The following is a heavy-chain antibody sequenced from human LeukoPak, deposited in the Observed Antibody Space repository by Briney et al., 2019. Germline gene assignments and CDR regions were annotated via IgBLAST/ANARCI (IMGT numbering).Heavy chain of an antibody. D-gene: IGHD3-10*01. Sequence: PPGGSLRLSCAASGFTFSSYAMSWVRQAPGKGLEWVSAISGSGGSTYYADSVKGRFTISRDNSKNTLYLQMNSLRAEDTAVYYCAKDRFWDYGSGSPFDYWGQGTLVTVSS. J-gene: IGHJ4*02. V-gene: IGHV3-23*01. CDR3: AKDRFWDYGSGSPFDY. CDR1: GFTFSSYA. CDR2: ISGSGGST.